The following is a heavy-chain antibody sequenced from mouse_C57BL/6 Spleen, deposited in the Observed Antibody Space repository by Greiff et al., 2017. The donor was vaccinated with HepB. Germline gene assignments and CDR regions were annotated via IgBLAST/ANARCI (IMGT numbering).Heavy chain of an antibody. D-gene: IGHD1-1*01. CDR3: ARLSYYSPKSFDV. CDR1: GFTFSDYG. CDR2: ISSGSSTI. V-gene: IGHV5-17*01. J-gene: IGHJ1*03. Sequence: EVKVVESGGGLVKPGGSLKLSCAASGFTFSDYGMHWVRQAPEKGLEWVAYISSGSSTIYYADTVKGRFTISRDNAKNTLFLQMTRLRSEDTAMYYCARLSYYSPKSFDVWGTGTTVTVSS.